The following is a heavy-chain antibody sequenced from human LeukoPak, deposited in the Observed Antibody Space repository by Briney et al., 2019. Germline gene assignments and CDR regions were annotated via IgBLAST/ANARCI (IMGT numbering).Heavy chain of an antibody. Sequence: ASVKVSCKASGYTFTSYGISWVRQAPGQGLEWMGWISAYNGNKNYAQKLQGRVTMTTDTSTSTAYMELRSLRSDDTAVYYCARDEAYGDYLNSGPAQDAFDIWGQGTMVTVSS. V-gene: IGHV1-18*01. CDR1: GYTFTSYG. J-gene: IGHJ3*02. D-gene: IGHD4-17*01. CDR3: ARDEAYGDYLNSGPAQDAFDI. CDR2: ISAYNGNK.